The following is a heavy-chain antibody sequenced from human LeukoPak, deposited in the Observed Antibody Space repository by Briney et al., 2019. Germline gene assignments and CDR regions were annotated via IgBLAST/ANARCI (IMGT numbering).Heavy chain of an antibody. D-gene: IGHD4-17*01. CDR3: ASSTDYGDYGY. J-gene: IGHJ4*02. CDR2: IYYSGST. V-gene: IGHV4-30-4*01. CDR1: GGSISSGDYY. Sequence: PSETLSLTCTVSGGSISSGDYYWSWIRQPPGKGLEWIGYIYYSGSTYYNPSLKSRVTISVDTSKNQFSLRLSSVTAADTAVYYCASSTDYGDYGYWGQGTLVTVSS.